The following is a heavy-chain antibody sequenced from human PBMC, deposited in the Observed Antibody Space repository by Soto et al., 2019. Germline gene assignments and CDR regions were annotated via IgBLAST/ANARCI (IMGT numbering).Heavy chain of an antibody. J-gene: IGHJ4*02. CDR3: ATDGLTESYYKFSS. Sequence: PSETLSLTCTVSGGSTSRSDSYWAWIRQPPGKGLEWIGSVYYSGTTYYNSSLKSRVTISVDPPKNQFSLKLSSVTAADTAVYYCATDGLTESYYKFSSWGQGTLVTVSS. CDR1: GGSTSRSDSY. D-gene: IGHD3-10*01. V-gene: IGHV4-39*02. CDR2: VYYSGTT.